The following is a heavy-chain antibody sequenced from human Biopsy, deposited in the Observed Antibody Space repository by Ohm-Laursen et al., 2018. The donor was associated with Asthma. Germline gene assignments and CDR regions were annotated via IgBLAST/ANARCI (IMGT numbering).Heavy chain of an antibody. Sequence: LSLTCAPSGFTFRSYAMHWVRQAPGKGLEWVAVGGSYYDGGLKYYADSVNGRFTVSRDDSKNTLYLQMNSLRPDDTAVYYCARDVMEWYLPAFDFWGQGTLVTVSS. J-gene: IGHJ4*02. D-gene: IGHD3-3*01. V-gene: IGHV3-30-3*01. CDR2: GGSYYDGGLK. CDR1: GFTFRSYA. CDR3: ARDVMEWYLPAFDF.